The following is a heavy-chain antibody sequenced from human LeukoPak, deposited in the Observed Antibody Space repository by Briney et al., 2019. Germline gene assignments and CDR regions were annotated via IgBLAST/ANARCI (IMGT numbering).Heavy chain of an antibody. J-gene: IGHJ6*03. Sequence: ASVKVSCKASGGTSSSYAISWVRQAPGQGLEWMGGIIPIFGTANYAQKFQGRVTITTDESTSTAYMELSSLRSEDTAVYYCARGKYNWNYYYYMDVWGKGTTVTVSS. CDR3: ARGKYNWNYYYYMDV. CDR1: GGTSSSYA. D-gene: IGHD1-20*01. CDR2: IIPIFGTA. V-gene: IGHV1-69*05.